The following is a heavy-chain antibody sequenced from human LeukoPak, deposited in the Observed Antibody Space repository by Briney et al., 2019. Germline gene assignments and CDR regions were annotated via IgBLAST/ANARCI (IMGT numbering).Heavy chain of an antibody. CDR2: IYPGDSDT. V-gene: IGHV5-51*01. J-gene: IGHJ3*02. D-gene: IGHD2-2*01. Sequence: KRGESLKISCKGSGYSFTSYWIGWVRQMPGKGLECMGIIYPGDSDTRYSPSFQGQVTISADKSISTAYLQWSSLKASDTAMYYCARPAYLGYCSSTSCHDAFDIWGQGTMVTVSS. CDR3: ARPAYLGYCSSTSCHDAFDI. CDR1: GYSFTSYW.